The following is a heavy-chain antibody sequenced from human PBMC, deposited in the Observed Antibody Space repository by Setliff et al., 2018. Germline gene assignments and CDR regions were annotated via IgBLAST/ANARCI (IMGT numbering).Heavy chain of an antibody. V-gene: IGHV4-4*07. CDR2: IYTSGST. D-gene: IGHD4-17*01. Sequence: SETLSLTCTVSGGSISNYYWSWIRQPAGKGLEWIGRIYTSGSTNYNPSLKSRVTMSVDTSKNQFSLKLNSVTAADMAVYYCARVPGGYGDYHAFDIWGQGTMVTVS. CDR1: GGSISNYY. CDR3: ARVPGGYGDYHAFDI. J-gene: IGHJ3*02.